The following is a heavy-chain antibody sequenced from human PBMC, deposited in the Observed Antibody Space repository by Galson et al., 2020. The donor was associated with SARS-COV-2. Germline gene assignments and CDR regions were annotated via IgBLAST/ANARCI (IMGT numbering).Heavy chain of an antibody. V-gene: IGHV1-69*13. CDR3: AQWFGEDEFDY. D-gene: IGHD3-10*01. J-gene: IGHJ4*02. Sequence: SVKVSCKASGGTFSSYAIRWVRQAPGQGLEWMGGIIPIFGTANYAQKFQGRVTITADESTSTAYMELSSLRSEDTAVYYCAQWFGEDEFDYWGQGTLVTVSS. CDR1: GGTFSSYA. CDR2: IIPIFGTA.